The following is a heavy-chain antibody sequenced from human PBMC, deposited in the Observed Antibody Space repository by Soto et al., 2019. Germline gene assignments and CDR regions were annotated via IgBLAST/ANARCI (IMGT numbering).Heavy chain of an antibody. CDR1: GFNFGSYA. D-gene: IGHD5-18*01. V-gene: IGHV3-23*01. Sequence: GGSLRLSCAASGFNFGSYAMGWVRQAPGKGLEWVSGVSGSGGSPYYADSVKGRLTISKDKSKNTLYLDLNNLRPEDTAVYFCVKGKESGYRGAFDSWGQGTMVTV. CDR3: VKGKESGYRGAFDS. CDR2: VSGSGGSP. J-gene: IGHJ4*02.